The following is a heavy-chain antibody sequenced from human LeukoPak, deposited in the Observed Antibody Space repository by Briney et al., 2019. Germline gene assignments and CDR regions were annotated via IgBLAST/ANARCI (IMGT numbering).Heavy chain of an antibody. D-gene: IGHD2-2*01. CDR2: IYTSGST. V-gene: IGHV4-61*02. Sequence: PSETLSLTCTVSGGSIRSGSYYWSWIRQPAGKGLEWIGRIYTSGSTNYNPSLKSRVTISVDTSKNQFSLKLSSVTAADTAVYYCARVIVVVPAARASPGVYYMDVWGKGTTVTVSS. CDR3: ARVIVVVPAARASPGVYYMDV. J-gene: IGHJ6*03. CDR1: GGSIRSGSYY.